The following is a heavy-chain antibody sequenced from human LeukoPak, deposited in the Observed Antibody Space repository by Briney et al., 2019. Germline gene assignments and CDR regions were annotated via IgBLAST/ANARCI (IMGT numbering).Heavy chain of an antibody. J-gene: IGHJ6*02. D-gene: IGHD5-18*01. CDR1: GFTFSSYA. V-gene: IGHV3-30-3*01. Sequence: GGSLRLSCAASGFTFSSYAMHWVRQAPGKGLEWVAVISYDGSNKYYADSVKGRFTISRDNSKNTLYLQMNSLRAEDTAVYYCARELSYGSSYYYYGMAVGGQGPTVTVSS. CDR2: ISYDGSNK. CDR3: ARELSYGSSYYYYGMAV.